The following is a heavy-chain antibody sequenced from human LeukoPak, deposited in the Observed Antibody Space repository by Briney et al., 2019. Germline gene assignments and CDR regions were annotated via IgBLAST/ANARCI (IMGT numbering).Heavy chain of an antibody. J-gene: IGHJ4*02. D-gene: IGHD6-25*01. V-gene: IGHV4-34*01. CDR1: GASFSGYY. CDR2: INHSGST. Sequence: SETLSLTCAVYGASFSGYYWSWIRQPPGKGLEWIGEINHSGSTNYNPSLKSRVTISVDTSKNQFSLKLSSVTAADTAVYYCARDLGIAAEGVDYWGQGTLVTVSS. CDR3: ARDLGIAAEGVDY.